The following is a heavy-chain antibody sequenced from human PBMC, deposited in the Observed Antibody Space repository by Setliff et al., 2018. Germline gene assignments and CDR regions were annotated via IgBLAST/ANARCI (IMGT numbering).Heavy chain of an antibody. D-gene: IGHD5-18*01. Sequence: ASVKVSCKASGYTFTSYAFSWVRQAPGQGLEWMGWISAYNGNTNYAQKFQGRVTMTRDTSISTAYMELSSLRSEDTAVYYCARRVGSVGIQLPDYWGQGTLVTVSS. CDR1: GYTFTSYA. V-gene: IGHV1-18*01. CDR2: ISAYNGNT. CDR3: ARRVGSVGIQLPDY. J-gene: IGHJ4*02.